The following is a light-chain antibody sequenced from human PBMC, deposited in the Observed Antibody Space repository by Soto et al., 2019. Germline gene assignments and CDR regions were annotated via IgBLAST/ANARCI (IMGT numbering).Light chain of an antibody. V-gene: IGLV2-23*01. J-gene: IGLJ1*01. Sequence: QSVLTQPASVSGSPGQSITISCTGNSSDVGSYNLVSWYQQHPGKAPKLMIYEGSKRPSGVSNRFSGSKSGNTASLTISGLQAEDEADYYCCSYAGSSTLCVFGTGTKVTVL. CDR3: CSYAGSSTLCV. CDR1: SSDVGSYNL. CDR2: EGS.